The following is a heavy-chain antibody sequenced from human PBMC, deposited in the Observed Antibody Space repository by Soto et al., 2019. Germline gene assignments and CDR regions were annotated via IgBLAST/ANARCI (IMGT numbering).Heavy chain of an antibody. Sequence: QVQLQESGPGLVKPWETLSLTCTVSSAPITTTKWWAWVRLPPGKGLEWIGELSRGDERSSNPSLEGRFTMSLDKSNNHFSLKLTSVTAADTAIYYCATQTISYTWGVWGRGTSVTVSS. CDR3: ATQTISYTWGV. CDR1: SAPITTTKW. CDR2: LSRGDER. J-gene: IGHJ6*02. V-gene: IGHV4-4*02. D-gene: IGHD3-16*01.